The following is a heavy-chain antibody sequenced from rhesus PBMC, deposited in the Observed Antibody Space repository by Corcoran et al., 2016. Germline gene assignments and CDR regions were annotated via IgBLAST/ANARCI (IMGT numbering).Heavy chain of an antibody. J-gene: IGHJ4*01. D-gene: IGHD6-13*01. Sequence: QVQLQESGPGLVKPSETLSLTCAVSGGSFSSYWWSWIRQPPGKGLEWIGEINGNSGSTNYNPPLMSRVTISKDASKNQFSLKLSSVTAADTAVYYCARPKYSSWSAVDYWGRGVLVTVSS. CDR2: INGNSGST. CDR3: ARPKYSSWSAVDY. V-gene: IGHV4-80*01. CDR1: GGSFSSYW.